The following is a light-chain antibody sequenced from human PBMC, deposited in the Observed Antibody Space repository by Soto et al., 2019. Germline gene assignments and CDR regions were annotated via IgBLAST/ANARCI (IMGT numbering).Light chain of an antibody. Sequence: EVVLTLSPGTLSLSPGGRATLSCRASQSVSSSYLAWYQQKPGQAPRLLIYGASSRPTGIPDRFSGSGSGTDFTLTISSLQPDDFATYYCQQYNSYSQTFGQGTKVDIK. CDR3: QQYNSYSQT. J-gene: IGKJ1*01. CDR2: GAS. CDR1: QSVSSSY. V-gene: IGKV3-20*01.